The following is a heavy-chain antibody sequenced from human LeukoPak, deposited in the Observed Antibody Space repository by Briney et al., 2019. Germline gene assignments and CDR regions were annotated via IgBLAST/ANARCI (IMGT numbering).Heavy chain of an antibody. J-gene: IGHJ4*02. D-gene: IGHD1/OR15-1a*01. Sequence: GGSLRLSCAASGFTFSTFGIHWVRQAPGKGLEWVAAISPDGNSEYYADSVKGRFTISKDNSKNMIYLQMNSLRGEDSAVYYCAKVNNYDDYWGQGTLVTVSS. CDR2: ISPDGNSE. CDR1: GFTFSTFG. CDR3: AKVNNYDDY. V-gene: IGHV3-30*18.